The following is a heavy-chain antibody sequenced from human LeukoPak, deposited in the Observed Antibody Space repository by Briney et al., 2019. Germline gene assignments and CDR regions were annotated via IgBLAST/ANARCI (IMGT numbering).Heavy chain of an antibody. J-gene: IGHJ5*02. D-gene: IGHD6-25*01. V-gene: IGHV4-59*01. Sequence: GSLRLSCAASGFILSNCAMTWVRQPPGKGLEWIGYIYYSGSTNYNPSLKSRVTISVDTSKNQFSLKLSSVTAADTAVYYCARELSGYWFDPWGQGTLVTVSS. CDR2: IYYSGST. CDR1: GFILSNCA. CDR3: ARELSGYWFDP.